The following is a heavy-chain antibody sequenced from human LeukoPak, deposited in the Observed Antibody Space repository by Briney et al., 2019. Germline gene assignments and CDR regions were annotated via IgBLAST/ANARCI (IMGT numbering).Heavy chain of an antibody. D-gene: IGHD6-19*01. CDR2: INPKSGGT. Sequence: ASVTVSCKASGYTFSGHYMHWVRQAPGQGLEWMGWINPKSGGTNYEQKFQGRVTLTRDTSISTAYMELSRLRSDDTAVYYCARWRGYASDWSGPFDDWGQGTLVTVSS. CDR1: GYTFSGHY. J-gene: IGHJ4*02. V-gene: IGHV1-2*02. CDR3: ARWRGYASDWSGPFDD.